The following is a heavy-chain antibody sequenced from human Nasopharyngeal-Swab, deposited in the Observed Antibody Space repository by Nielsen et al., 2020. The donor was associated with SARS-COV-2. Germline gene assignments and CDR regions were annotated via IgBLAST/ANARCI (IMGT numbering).Heavy chain of an antibody. CDR3: ARVWPTVTTH. Sequence: SETLSLTCAVYGGSFSGYSWIWVRQPPGKGLEWIGQIIHSGSTNYNPSLKSRVTISADTSKNQLSLKVNSVTAADTAVYYCARVWPTVTTHWGQGTVVTVSS. V-gene: IGHV4-34*12. J-gene: IGHJ3*01. CDR2: IIHSGST. CDR1: GGSFSGYS. D-gene: IGHD4-11*01.